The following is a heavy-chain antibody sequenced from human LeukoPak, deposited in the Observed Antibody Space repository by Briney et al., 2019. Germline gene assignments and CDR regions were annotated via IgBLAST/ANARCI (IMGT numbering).Heavy chain of an antibody. J-gene: IGHJ4*02. CDR3: AKVLDCSSTSCYF. CDR2: MSASGDIT. V-gene: IGHV3-23*01. CDR1: GFTFSSYA. Sequence: GGSLRLSCAASGFTFSSYAMSWVRQAPGKGLEWVSDMSASGDITHYADSVKGRFTISRDNSKNTLYLQMNSLRAEDTAVYYCAKVLDCSSTSCYFWGQGALVTVSS. D-gene: IGHD2-2*01.